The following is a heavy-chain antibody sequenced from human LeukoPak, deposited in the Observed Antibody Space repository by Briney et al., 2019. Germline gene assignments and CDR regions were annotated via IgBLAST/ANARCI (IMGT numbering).Heavy chain of an antibody. CDR1: GGTFSSYA. Sequence: ASVKVSCKASGGTFSSYAISWVRQAPGQGLEWMGRIIPIFGIANYAQKFQGRATITADKSTSTAYMELSSLRSEDTAVYYCARCGGYDSTTHFDYWGQGTLVTVSS. V-gene: IGHV1-69*04. CDR3: ARCGGYDSTTHFDY. D-gene: IGHD5-12*01. J-gene: IGHJ4*02. CDR2: IIPIFGIA.